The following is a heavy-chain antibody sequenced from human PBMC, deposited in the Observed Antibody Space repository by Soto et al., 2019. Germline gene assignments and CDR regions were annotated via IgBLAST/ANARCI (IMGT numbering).Heavy chain of an antibody. Sequence: PXATLSLTFMVSGVSVRSYTWSWVRQPANKGLEWIGRVFSSVSATYNPSLKSRVSISMDTPENRISLKLDSVTAADAGVYFCERDGMTTGDTWGPGTLVTVSS. V-gene: IGHV4-4*07. CDR3: ERDGMTTGDT. D-gene: IGHD2-21*02. CDR2: VFSSVSA. J-gene: IGHJ4*02. CDR1: GVSVRSYT.